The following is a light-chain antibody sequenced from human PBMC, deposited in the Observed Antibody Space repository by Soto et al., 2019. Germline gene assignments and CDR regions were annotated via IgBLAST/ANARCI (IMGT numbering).Light chain of an antibody. CDR1: SSDIGSYNY. CDR2: DVS. J-gene: IGLJ3*02. V-gene: IGLV2-14*03. Sequence: QSVLTQPASLSGSPGQSITISCTGPSSDIGSYNYVSWYQQHPGKAPKLMIFDVSYRPSGISDRFSGSKSGNTASLTISGLQPEAEADYYCSSYGASSTLFGGGTKLTGL. CDR3: SSYGASSTL.